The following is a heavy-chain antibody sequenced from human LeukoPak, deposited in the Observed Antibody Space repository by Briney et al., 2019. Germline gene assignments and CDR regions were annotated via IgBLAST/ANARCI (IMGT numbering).Heavy chain of an antibody. J-gene: IGHJ4*02. D-gene: IGHD5-24*01. CDR1: GGSISSYY. V-gene: IGHV4-59*01. Sequence: SETLSLTCTVSGGSISSYYWSWIRQPPGKGLEWIGYIYYRGSTNYNPSLKSRVTISVDTSKNQFSLKLSSVTAADTAVYYCARFSATDGFDYWGQGTLVTVSS. CDR2: IYYRGST. CDR3: ARFSATDGFDY.